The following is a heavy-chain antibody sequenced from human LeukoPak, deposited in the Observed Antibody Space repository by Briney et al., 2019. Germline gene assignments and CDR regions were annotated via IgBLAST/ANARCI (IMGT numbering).Heavy chain of an antibody. CDR3: ARHPLWFGEVENWFDP. V-gene: IGHV4-34*01. CDR2: INHSGST. Sequence: SETLSLTCAVYGGSFSGYYWSWIRQPPGKGLEWIGEINHSGSTNYNPSLKSRVTISVDTSKNQFSLKLSSVTAADTAVYYCARHPLWFGEVENWFDPWGQGTLVTVSS. J-gene: IGHJ5*02. D-gene: IGHD3-10*01. CDR1: GGSFSGYY.